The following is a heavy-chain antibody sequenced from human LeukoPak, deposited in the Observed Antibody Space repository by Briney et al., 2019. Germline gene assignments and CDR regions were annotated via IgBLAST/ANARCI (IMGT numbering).Heavy chain of an antibody. CDR2: IYNTVDV. CDR3: ARSRHYDTTGFNPSYYLDS. CDR1: GVSVIGSF. J-gene: IGHJ4*02. V-gene: IGHV4-59*02. D-gene: IGHD3-22*01. Sequence: SETLSLTCTVSGVSVIGSFWTWIRQSPGGSLQYLGYIYNTVDVNYTPSLKSRVTISIAMSRNQISVRLTSVTAAATDISSCARSRHYDTTGFNPSYYLDSWGQGALVTVAS.